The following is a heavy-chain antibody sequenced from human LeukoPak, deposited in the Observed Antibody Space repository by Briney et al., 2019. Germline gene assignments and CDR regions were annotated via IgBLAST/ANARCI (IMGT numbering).Heavy chain of an antibody. Sequence: GGSLRLSCAASGFTFSNAWMSWVRQAPGKGLEWVGRIKSKTDGGTTDYAAPVKGRFTISRDDSKNTLYLQMNSLRAEDTAVYYCAKGGVPLWFGSPLYYFDYWGQGTLVTVSS. D-gene: IGHD3-10*01. J-gene: IGHJ4*02. V-gene: IGHV3-15*01. CDR1: GFTFSNAW. CDR2: IKSKTDGGTT. CDR3: AKGGVPLWFGSPLYYFDY.